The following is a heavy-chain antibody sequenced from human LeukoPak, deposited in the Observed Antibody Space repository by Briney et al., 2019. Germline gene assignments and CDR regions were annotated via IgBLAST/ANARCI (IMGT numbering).Heavy chain of an antibody. J-gene: IGHJ6*02. CDR1: GGSISSSSYY. CDR3: AKDLEQRPPYYYYYYGMDV. Sequence: SETLSLTCTVSGGSISSSSYYWGWIRQPPGKGLEWIGSIYYSGSTYYNPSLKSRVTISVDTSKNQFSLKLSSVTAADTAVYYCAKDLEQRPPYYYYYYGMDVWGQGTTVTVSS. CDR2: IYYSGST. V-gene: IGHV4-39*02. D-gene: IGHD6-25*01.